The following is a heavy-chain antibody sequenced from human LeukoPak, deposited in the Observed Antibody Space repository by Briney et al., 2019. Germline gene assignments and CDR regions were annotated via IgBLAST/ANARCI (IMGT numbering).Heavy chain of an antibody. V-gene: IGHV4-59*01. CDR3: ARDRANWGSRDAFDI. J-gene: IGHJ3*02. D-gene: IGHD7-27*01. Sequence: SETLSLTCTVSRGSISSYSWTWIRQPPGKGLEWIGCIYYTGSTNYNPSLKSRLTMSVDTSKNQFSLNLRSVTAADTAVYYCARDRANWGSRDAFDIWGQGTMVTVSS. CDR1: RGSISSYS. CDR2: IYYTGST.